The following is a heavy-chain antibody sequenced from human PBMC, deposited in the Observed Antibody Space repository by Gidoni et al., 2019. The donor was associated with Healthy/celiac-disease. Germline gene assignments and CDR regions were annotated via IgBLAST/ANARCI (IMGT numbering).Heavy chain of an antibody. Sequence: EVQLLESGGGLVQPGGSLRLSCAASGFTFSSYAMSWVRQAPGKGLEWVSAISGSGGSTYYADSVKGRFTISRDNSKNTLYLQMNSLRAEDTAVYYCAKVFASREQWLPPGFYFDYWGQGTLVTVSS. CDR3: AKVFASREQWLPPGFYFDY. J-gene: IGHJ4*02. CDR2: ISGSGGST. CDR1: GFTFSSYA. V-gene: IGHV3-23*01. D-gene: IGHD6-19*01.